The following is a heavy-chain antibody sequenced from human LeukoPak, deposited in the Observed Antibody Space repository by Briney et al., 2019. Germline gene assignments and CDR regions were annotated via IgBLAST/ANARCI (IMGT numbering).Heavy chain of an antibody. V-gene: IGHV4-39*01. Sequence: PSETLSLTCTVSGGSISSSSYYWGWIRQPPGKGLEWIGSIYYSGSTYYNPSLKSRVTISVDTSKNQFSLKLSSVTAADTAVYYCARHTYRLGFWSGYRFDYWGQGTLVTVSS. J-gene: IGHJ4*02. CDR3: ARHTYRLGFWSGYRFDY. D-gene: IGHD3-3*01. CDR1: GGSISSSSYY. CDR2: IYYSGST.